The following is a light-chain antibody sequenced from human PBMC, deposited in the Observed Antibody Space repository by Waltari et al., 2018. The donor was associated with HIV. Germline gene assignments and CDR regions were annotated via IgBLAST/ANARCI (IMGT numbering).Light chain of an antibody. CDR3: YSAADNMGV. Sequence: SYELTQPSSMSVSPGQTARITCSGDVLAKNYARWFQQKPGQAPVLLIYKDNERPSGIPERFSGARSGSTVTLTISGAQVDDEADYYCYSAADNMGVFGGGTKLTVL. V-gene: IGLV3-27*01. J-gene: IGLJ3*02. CDR2: KDN. CDR1: VLAKNY.